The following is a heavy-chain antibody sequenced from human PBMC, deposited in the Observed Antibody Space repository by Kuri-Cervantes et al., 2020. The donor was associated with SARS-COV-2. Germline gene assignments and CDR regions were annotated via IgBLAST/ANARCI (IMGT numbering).Heavy chain of an antibody. V-gene: IGHV3-30*02. CDR1: GFTFSSYG. Sequence: GESLKISCAASGFTFSSYGMHWVRQAPGKGLEWVAFIRYDGSNKHYADSVKGRFTISRDNSKNTLYLQMNSLRAEDTAVYYCARENLEWFDAFDIWGQGTMVTVSS. CDR3: ARENLEWFDAFDI. J-gene: IGHJ3*02. D-gene: IGHD3-3*01. CDR2: IRYDGSNK.